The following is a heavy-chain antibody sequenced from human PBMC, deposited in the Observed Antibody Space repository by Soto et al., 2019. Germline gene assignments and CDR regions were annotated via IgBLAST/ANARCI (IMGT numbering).Heavy chain of an antibody. V-gene: IGHV3-66*04. CDR3: ARLWFGSDNWFDP. CDR2: IYSGGST. J-gene: IGHJ5*02. CDR1: GFTVSSNY. Sequence: EVQLVESGGGLVQPGGSLRLSCAASGFTVSSNYMSWVRQAPGKGLEWVSVIYSGGSTYYADSVKGRFTISRDNSKNTLYPQMNSLRAEDTAVYYCARLWFGSDNWFDPWGQGTLVTVSS. D-gene: IGHD3-10*01.